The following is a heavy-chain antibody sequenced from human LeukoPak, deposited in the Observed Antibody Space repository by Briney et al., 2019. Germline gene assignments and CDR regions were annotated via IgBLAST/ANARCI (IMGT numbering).Heavy chain of an antibody. V-gene: IGHV4-59*12. CDR1: GGSISSYY. D-gene: IGHD2-15*01. J-gene: IGHJ4*02. CDR2: IYYSGST. CDR3: AREVVVAARGFDY. Sequence: SETLSLTCTVSGGSISSYYWSWIRQPPGKGLEWIGYIYYSGSTNYNPSLKSRVTISVDTSKNQFSLKLSSVTAADTAVYYCAREVVVAARGFDYWGQGTLVTVSS.